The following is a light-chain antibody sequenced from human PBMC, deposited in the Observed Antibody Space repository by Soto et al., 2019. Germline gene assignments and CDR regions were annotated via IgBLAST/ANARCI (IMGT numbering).Light chain of an antibody. CDR1: QNINSW. CDR2: IVS. Sequence: DIQMTQSPSSVSASVGDRVTITCRASQNINSWLAWYQQKPGRAPNLLIYIVSSLQSGVPSRFSGSGSGTEFTLTITSLHPEDFATYYCQQSHSFPVTFGGGTKVEIK. CDR3: QQSHSFPVT. V-gene: IGKV1-12*01. J-gene: IGKJ4*01.